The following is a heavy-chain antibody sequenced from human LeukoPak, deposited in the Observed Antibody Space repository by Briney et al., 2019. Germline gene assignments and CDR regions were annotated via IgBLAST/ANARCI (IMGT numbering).Heavy chain of an antibody. Sequence: PGGSLRLSCAASGFTFDDYAMHWVRQAPGKGLEWVSLISGDGGSTYYADSVKGRFTISRDNSKNPLYLQINSLRTEDTALYYCAKDRGGCSGGSCWDAFDIWGQGTMVTVSS. D-gene: IGHD2-15*01. CDR2: ISGDGGST. J-gene: IGHJ3*02. CDR3: AKDRGGCSGGSCWDAFDI. V-gene: IGHV3-43*02. CDR1: GFTFDDYA.